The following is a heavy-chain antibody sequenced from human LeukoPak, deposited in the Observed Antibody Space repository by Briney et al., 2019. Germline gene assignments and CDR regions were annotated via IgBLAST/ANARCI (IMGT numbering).Heavy chain of an antibody. CDR2: ISATAT. CDR3: AKGQGPGSYPLDY. D-gene: IGHD3-16*02. V-gene: IGHV3-23*01. Sequence: GGSLRLSCAASGFTFSSYAMSWVRQAPGKGLEWVSLISATATYYADSVKGRFTISRDISRNTLYLQMNSLRADDTAVYYCAKGQGPGSYPLDYWGQGTLVTVSS. CDR1: GFTFSSYA. J-gene: IGHJ4*02.